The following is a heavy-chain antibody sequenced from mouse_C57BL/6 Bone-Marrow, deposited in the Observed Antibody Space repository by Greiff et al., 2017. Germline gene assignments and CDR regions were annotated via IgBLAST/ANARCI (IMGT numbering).Heavy chain of an antibody. Sequence: QVHVKQPGAELVKPGASVKLSCKASGYTFTSYWMQWVKQRPGQGLEWIGEIDPSDSYTNYNQKFKGKATLTVDTSSSTAYMQLSSLTSEDSAVYYCASDGYYVAMDYWGQGTSVTVSS. CDR3: ASDGYYVAMDY. V-gene: IGHV1-50*01. D-gene: IGHD2-3*01. CDR2: IDPSDSYT. J-gene: IGHJ4*01. CDR1: GYTFTSYW.